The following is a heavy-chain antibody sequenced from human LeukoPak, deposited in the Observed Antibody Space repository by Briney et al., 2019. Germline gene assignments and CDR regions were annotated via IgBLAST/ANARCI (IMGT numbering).Heavy chain of an antibody. J-gene: IGHJ4*02. CDR3: ARHPSSSGLYYFDY. CDR1: GGSLSSFY. V-gene: IGHV4-59*08. Sequence: FGNLPPTLPVSGGSLSSFYWKWVPAPPRKGTGWGWDINYSGSTKYNPSLKSRVTISVDTSKNQFSLKVSSVTAADTAFYYCARHPSSSGLYYFDYWGQGTLVTVSS. CDR2: INYSGST. D-gene: IGHD6-19*01.